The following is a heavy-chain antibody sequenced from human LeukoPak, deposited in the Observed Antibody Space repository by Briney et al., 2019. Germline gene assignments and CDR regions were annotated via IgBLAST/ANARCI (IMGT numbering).Heavy chain of an antibody. D-gene: IGHD3-10*01. CDR1: GYTFTSYG. CDR3: ARDRRYACGSGNPFDY. V-gene: IGHV1-18*01. Sequence: GASVKVSCKASGYTFTSYGISWVRQAPGQGLEWMGWISAYNGNTNYAQKLQGRVTMTTDTSTSTAYMELRSLRSDDTAVYYCARDRRYACGSGNPFDYWGQGTLVTVSS. J-gene: IGHJ4*02. CDR2: ISAYNGNT.